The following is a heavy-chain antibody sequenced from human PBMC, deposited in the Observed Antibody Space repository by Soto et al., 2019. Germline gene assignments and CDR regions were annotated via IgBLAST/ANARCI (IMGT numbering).Heavy chain of an antibody. CDR1: GFTFSDYA. J-gene: IGHJ4*02. CDR3: AKCRVGPDSSCWHSYY. CDR2: ISGGGETT. Sequence: EVQLLESGGGLVQPGESLRLSCAASGFTFSDYAMTWVRQAPGKGLAWVAGISGGGETTYYAGSVKGRFTISRDTSMNTLYLHMSSLRDDDTAVYSFAKCRVGPDSSCWHSYYWGQGTLVTVSA. D-gene: IGHD3-22*01. V-gene: IGHV3-23*01.